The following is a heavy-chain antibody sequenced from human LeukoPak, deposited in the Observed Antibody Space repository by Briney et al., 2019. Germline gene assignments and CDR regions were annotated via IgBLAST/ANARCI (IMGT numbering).Heavy chain of an antibody. V-gene: IGHV1-24*01. Sequence: ASVKVSCKVSGYTLTELSMHWVRQAPGKGLEWMGGFDPEDGETIYAQKFQGRVTMTEDTSTDTAYMELSSLRSEDTAVYYCATTVYRSLNHHDYFDYWGQGTLVTVSS. D-gene: IGHD1-14*01. CDR2: FDPEDGET. CDR3: ATTVYRSLNHHDYFDY. CDR1: GYTLTELS. J-gene: IGHJ4*02.